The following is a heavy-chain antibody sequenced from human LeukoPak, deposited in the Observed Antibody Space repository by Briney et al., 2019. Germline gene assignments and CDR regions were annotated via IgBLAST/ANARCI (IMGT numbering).Heavy chain of an antibody. CDR3: AREKLNYDYVWGSYRYRAFDI. Sequence: ASVKVSCKASGYTFTSYDINWVRQATGQGLEWMGWMNPNSGNTGYAQKFQGRVTITADKSTSTAYMELSSLRSEDTAVYYCAREKLNYDYVWGSYRYRAFDIWGQGTMVTVSS. V-gene: IGHV1-8*03. D-gene: IGHD3-16*02. J-gene: IGHJ3*02. CDR2: MNPNSGNT. CDR1: GYTFTSYD.